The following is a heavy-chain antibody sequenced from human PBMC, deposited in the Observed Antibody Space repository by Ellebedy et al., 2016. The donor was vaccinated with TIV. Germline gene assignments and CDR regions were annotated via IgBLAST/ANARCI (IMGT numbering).Heavy chain of an antibody. Sequence: GESLKISCAASGFTVNSNYLSWVRQAPGKGLEWVSVIYSDGSTYYADSVKGRFTISTDISSNTLHLQMNSLRAEDTAVYYCARHIGSYWGFHAFDIWGQGTMVTVSS. V-gene: IGHV3-66*04. CDR2: IYSDGST. CDR3: ARHIGSYWGFHAFDI. J-gene: IGHJ3*02. D-gene: IGHD1-26*01. CDR1: GFTVNSNY.